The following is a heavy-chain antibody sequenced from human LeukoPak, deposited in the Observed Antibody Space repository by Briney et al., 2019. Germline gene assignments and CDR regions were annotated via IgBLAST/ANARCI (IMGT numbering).Heavy chain of an antibody. CDR3: ARAVTANILGAFDI. Sequence: SVKVSCKASGYTFTTYNINWVRQAPGQGLEWMGGIIPMFGTTNYAQKFQGRVTIAADKSTSTAYMEVSSLRSEDTAVYFCARAVTANILGAFDIWGQGTMVTVSS. CDR2: IIPMFGTT. D-gene: IGHD2-21*02. CDR1: GYTFTTYN. J-gene: IGHJ3*02. V-gene: IGHV1-69*06.